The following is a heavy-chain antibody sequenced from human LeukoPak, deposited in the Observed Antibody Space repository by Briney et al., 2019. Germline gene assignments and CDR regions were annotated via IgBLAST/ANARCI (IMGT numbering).Heavy chain of an antibody. Sequence: PGGSLRLSCEVSGFPFTLYNMNWVRQAPGKGLEWLSYISSSTNTIYYADSVKGRFTISRDNAKNSLYLQMNGLGAEDTAVYYCAKDHSQRYYYYMDVWGKGTTVTVSS. CDR3: AKDHSQRYYYYMDV. D-gene: IGHD2-2*01. V-gene: IGHV3-48*04. J-gene: IGHJ6*03. CDR2: ISSSTNTI. CDR1: GFPFTLYN.